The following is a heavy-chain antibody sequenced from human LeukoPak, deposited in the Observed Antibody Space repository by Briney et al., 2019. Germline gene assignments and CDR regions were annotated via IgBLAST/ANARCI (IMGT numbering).Heavy chain of an antibody. CDR3: ARETPPRLLWFGELYDY. J-gene: IGHJ4*02. V-gene: IGHV4-4*02. D-gene: IGHD3-10*01. CDR2: IYHSGST. Sequence: TPSLTCAVSGGSISSSNWWNWVRQPPGKGLEWIGEIYHSGSTNYNPSLKSRVTISVDKSKNQISLKLSSVTAADTAVYYCARETPPRLLWFGELYDYWGQGTLVTVSS. CDR1: GGSISSSNW.